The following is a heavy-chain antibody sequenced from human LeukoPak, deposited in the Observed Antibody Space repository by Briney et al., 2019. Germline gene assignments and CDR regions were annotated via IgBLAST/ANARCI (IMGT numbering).Heavy chain of an antibody. D-gene: IGHD2-2*01. CDR3: ARDPGVVVPAAISRDV. CDR2: INSDGSST. J-gene: IGHJ6*02. V-gene: IGHV3-74*01. Sequence: GGSLRLSCAASGFTFSSYWMHWVRQAPGKGLVWVSRINSDGSSTSYADSVKGRFTISRDNAKNSLYLQMNSLRAEDTAVYYCARDPGVVVPAAISRDVWGQGTTVTVSS. CDR1: GFTFSSYW.